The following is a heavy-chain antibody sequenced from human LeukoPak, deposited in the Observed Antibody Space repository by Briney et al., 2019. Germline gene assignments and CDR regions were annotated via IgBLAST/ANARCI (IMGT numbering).Heavy chain of an antibody. J-gene: IGHJ5*02. D-gene: IGHD2-15*01. CDR1: GDSISSYF. CDR2: FHDSGSA. V-gene: IGHV4-59*01. Sequence: SETLSLTCTVSGDSISSYFWSWIRQPPGKGLEWIGYFHDSGSANYNPSLKSRITMSVDTSKNQFSLKLRSVTATDTAVYYCARDSHSVDTATPRGFDPWGQGTLVTVSS. CDR3: ARDSHSVDTATPRGFDP.